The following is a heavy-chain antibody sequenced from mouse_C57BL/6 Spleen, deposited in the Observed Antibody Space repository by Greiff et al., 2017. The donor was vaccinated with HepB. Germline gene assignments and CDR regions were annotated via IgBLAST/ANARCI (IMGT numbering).Heavy chain of an antibody. Sequence: DVMLVESGGGLVKPGGSLKLSCAASGFTFSSYTMSWVRQTPEKRLEWVATISGGGGNTYYPDSVKGRFTISRDNAKNTLYLQMSSLRSEDTALYYCARLGLPYAMDYWGQGTSVTVSS. CDR3: ARLGLPYAMDY. CDR1: GFTFSSYT. J-gene: IGHJ4*01. CDR2: ISGGGGNT. V-gene: IGHV5-9*01. D-gene: IGHD4-1*01.